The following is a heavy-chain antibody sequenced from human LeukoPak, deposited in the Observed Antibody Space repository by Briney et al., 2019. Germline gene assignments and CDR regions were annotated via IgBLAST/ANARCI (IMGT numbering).Heavy chain of an antibody. J-gene: IGHJ2*01. D-gene: IGHD3-22*01. Sequence: GGSPRLSCAASGFTFSDYYMSWIRQAPGKGLEWVSYISSSGSTIYYADSVKGRFTISRDNAKNSLYLQMNSLRAEDTAVYYCARDNVYYDSSGYYYYVVNGNWYFDLWGRGTLVTVSS. CDR3: ARDNVYYDSSGYYYYVVNGNWYFDL. CDR2: ISSSGSTI. CDR1: GFTFSDYY. V-gene: IGHV3-11*01.